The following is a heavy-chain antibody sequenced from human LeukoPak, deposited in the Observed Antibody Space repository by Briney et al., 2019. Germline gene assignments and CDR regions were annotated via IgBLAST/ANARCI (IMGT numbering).Heavy chain of an antibody. CDR1: GFTFSIYG. CDR2: IWYDGSIK. V-gene: IGHV3-30*02. CDR3: AKGPKYYFYYYYMDV. J-gene: IGHJ6*03. Sequence: GGSLRLSCAASGFTFSIYGIHWVRQAPGKGLEWVTFIWYDGSIKYYADSVKGRFAISRDNSKNTLYLQMNSLRAEDTAVYYCAKGPKYYFYYYYMDVWGKGTTVTISS.